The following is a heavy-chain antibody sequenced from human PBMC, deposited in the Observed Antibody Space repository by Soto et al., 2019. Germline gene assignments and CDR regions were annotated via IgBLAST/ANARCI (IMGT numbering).Heavy chain of an antibody. J-gene: IGHJ5*02. CDR3: ARDEAAHKFDP. CDR2: ISPYNGNT. D-gene: IGHD6-13*01. CDR1: GYTFTSYG. V-gene: IGHV1-18*01. Sequence: QVQLVQSGAEVKKPGASVKVSCKASGYTFTSYGISWVRQAPGQGLEWMGWISPYNGNTNSAQKLQGRVTMTTDTSTSTASMELRSLRSDDTAGYYCARDEAAHKFDPWGQGILVTVSS.